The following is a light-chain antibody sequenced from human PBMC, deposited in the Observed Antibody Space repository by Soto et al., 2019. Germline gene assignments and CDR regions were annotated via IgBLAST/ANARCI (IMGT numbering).Light chain of an antibody. CDR2: DVS. CDR1: SSDVGGYNY. V-gene: IGLV2-14*01. J-gene: IGLJ2*01. CDR3: SSYTSSSTPV. Sequence: QSALTQPASVSGSPGQSITISCTGTSSDVGGYNYVSWYQQHPGKAPKLMIYDVSNRPSGVSNRFSVSKSGNTASLTISGLHAEDEADYYCSSYTSSSTPVFGGGTKVTVL.